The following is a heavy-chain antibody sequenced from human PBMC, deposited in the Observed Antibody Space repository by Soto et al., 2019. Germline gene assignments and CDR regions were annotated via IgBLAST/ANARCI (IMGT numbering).Heavy chain of an antibody. V-gene: IGHV3-53*01. Sequence: EVQVVESGGGLIQPGGSLRLSCAASGFIVSSNYMGWVRQAPGKGLECVSVIYSDGTTDYADSVKGRFTISRDKSKNTLYLQMNSLRAEDTAMYYCARSWGYLDHWGQGTLVTVSS. CDR2: IYSDGTT. CDR1: GFIVSSNY. D-gene: IGHD3-16*01. J-gene: IGHJ4*02. CDR3: ARSWGYLDH.